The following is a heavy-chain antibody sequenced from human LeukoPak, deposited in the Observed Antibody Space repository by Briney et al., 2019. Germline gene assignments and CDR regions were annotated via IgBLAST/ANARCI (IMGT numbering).Heavy chain of an antibody. Sequence: SETLSLTCTVSGGSISSYYWSWIRQPPGKGLEWIGYIYYSGSTNYNPSLKSRVTISVDTSKNRFSLKLSSVTAADTAVYYCARIGYCSGGSCYGDYYGMDVWGQGTTVTVSS. CDR1: GGSISSYY. V-gene: IGHV4-59*08. J-gene: IGHJ6*02. D-gene: IGHD2-15*01. CDR3: ARIGYCSGGSCYGDYYGMDV. CDR2: IYYSGST.